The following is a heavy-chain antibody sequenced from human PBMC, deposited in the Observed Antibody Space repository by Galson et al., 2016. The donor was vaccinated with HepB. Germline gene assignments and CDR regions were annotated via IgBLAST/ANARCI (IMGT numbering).Heavy chain of an antibody. Sequence: SLRLSCAVSGLIISTNYMSWVRQAPGSGLEWVSVIYGGGSTFYADSVKGRFTISRDNSKNTLYLQMNSLRAEDTAVYYCAKGVAGKGFDYWGQGTLVTVSS. CDR3: AKGVAGKGFDY. D-gene: IGHD6-19*01. V-gene: IGHV3-53*01. J-gene: IGHJ4*02. CDR2: IYGGGST. CDR1: GLIISTNY.